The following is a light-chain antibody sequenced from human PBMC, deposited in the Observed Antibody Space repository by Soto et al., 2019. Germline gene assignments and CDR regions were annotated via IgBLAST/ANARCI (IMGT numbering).Light chain of an antibody. CDR2: GAS. J-gene: IGKJ3*01. V-gene: IGKV3-15*01. CDR1: QSVSSN. CDR3: QQDNNWPPGVT. Sequence: EIVMTQSPATLSVSPGERATLSCRASQSVSSNLAWYQQKPGQAPRLLIYGASTRATGIPARFSGSGSGTECTLTSSSLQSEVFAVYYCQQDNNWPPGVTFGPGTKVDIK.